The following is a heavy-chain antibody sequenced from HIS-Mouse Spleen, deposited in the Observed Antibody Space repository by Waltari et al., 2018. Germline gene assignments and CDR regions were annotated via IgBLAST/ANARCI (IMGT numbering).Heavy chain of an antibody. CDR1: GGSISSSSYY. Sequence: QLQLQESGPGLVKPSETLSLTCTVSGGSISSSSYYWGWIRQPPGKGLEWIGRIYYSGGTYYNPSLKSRVTISVDTSKNQFSLKLSSVTAADTAVYYCASGVVVAATAVHFDYWGQGTLVTVSS. V-gene: IGHV4-39*07. D-gene: IGHD2-15*01. J-gene: IGHJ4*02. CDR3: ASGVVVAATAVHFDY. CDR2: IYYSGGT.